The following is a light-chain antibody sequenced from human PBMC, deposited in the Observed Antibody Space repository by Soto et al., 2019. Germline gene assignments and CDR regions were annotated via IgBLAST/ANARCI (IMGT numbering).Light chain of an antibody. CDR3: QQSDSFSVT. CDR2: DVS. J-gene: IGKJ1*01. Sequence: IQMTQSPSTRSASLGDTVTITCRASQRISGWLAWHQQKPGKAPKLLIYDVSALKRGVPPRFSGSVSGTEGTITISSLQKEDGSTYYCQQSDSFSVTFGQGTKVDI. CDR1: QRISGW. V-gene: IGKV1-5*01.